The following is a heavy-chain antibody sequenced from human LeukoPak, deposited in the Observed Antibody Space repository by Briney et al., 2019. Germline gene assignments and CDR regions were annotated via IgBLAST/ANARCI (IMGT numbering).Heavy chain of an antibody. V-gene: IGHV1-69*05. J-gene: IGHJ4*02. CDR1: GGTFSSYA. Sequence: SVKVSCKASGGTFSSYAISWVRQASGQGLEWMGRIIPIFDTVNYAQKFQGRVTITTDESTSTAYMELSSLRSEDTAVYYCARSGLGRYRSGRMGGFVYWGQGTLVTVSS. D-gene: IGHD5-18*01. CDR3: ARSGLGRYRSGRMGGFVY. CDR2: IIPIFDTV.